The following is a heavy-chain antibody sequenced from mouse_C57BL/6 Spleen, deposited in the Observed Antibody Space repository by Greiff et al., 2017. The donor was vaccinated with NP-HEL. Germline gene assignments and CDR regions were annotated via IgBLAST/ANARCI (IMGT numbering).Heavy chain of an antibody. Sequence: QVQLKQSGAELVRPGTSVKVSCKASGYAFTNYLIEWVKQRPGQGLEWIGVINPGSGGTNYNEKFKGKATLTADKSSSTAYMQLSSLTSEDSAVYFCAGFGNAFAYWGQGTLVTVSA. D-gene: IGHD2-1*01. V-gene: IGHV1-54*01. CDR3: AGFGNAFAY. J-gene: IGHJ3*01. CDR2: INPGSGGT. CDR1: GYAFTNYL.